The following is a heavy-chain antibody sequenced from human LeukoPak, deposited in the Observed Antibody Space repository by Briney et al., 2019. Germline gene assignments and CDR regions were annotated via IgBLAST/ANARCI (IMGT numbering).Heavy chain of an antibody. CDR2: ISSSSSYI. J-gene: IGHJ6*02. D-gene: IGHD2-21*02. CDR3: ARDRGDQFVAPMDV. Sequence: GGSLRLSCAASGFTFSSYSMNWVRQAPGMGLEWVSSISSSSSYIYYADSVKGRFTISRDNAKNSLYLQMNSLRAEDTAVYYCARDRGDQFVAPMDVWGQGTTVTVSS. V-gene: IGHV3-21*01. CDR1: GFTFSSYS.